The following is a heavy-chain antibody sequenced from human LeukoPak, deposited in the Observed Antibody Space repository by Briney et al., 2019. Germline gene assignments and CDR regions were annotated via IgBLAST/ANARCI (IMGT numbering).Heavy chain of an antibody. CDR3: VRGGSGRGRFDP. CDR2: INWNGGST. Sequence: PGGSLRLSCAASGFTFDDYGMSWVRQAPGKGLEWVSDINWNGGSTGYADSVKGRFTISRDNAKNSLYLQMSSLRAEDAAVYYCVRGGSGRGRFDPWGQGTLVTVSS. CDR1: GFTFDDYG. V-gene: IGHV3-20*04. D-gene: IGHD3-10*01. J-gene: IGHJ5*02.